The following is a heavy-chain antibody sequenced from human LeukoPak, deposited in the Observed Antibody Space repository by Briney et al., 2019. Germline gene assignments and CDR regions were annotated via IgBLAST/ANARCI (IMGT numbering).Heavy chain of an antibody. Sequence: GGSLRLSCAASGFTFSSYDMHWVRQAIGKGLEWVSSVGTAGDTYYSGSVKGRFTISRENAKNSLYLQMNSLRAGDTAVYYCARVLGSGTYGLDVWGQGTTVTVSS. CDR1: GFTFSSYD. J-gene: IGHJ6*02. D-gene: IGHD3-10*01. V-gene: IGHV3-13*04. CDR3: ARVLGSGTYGLDV. CDR2: VGTAGDT.